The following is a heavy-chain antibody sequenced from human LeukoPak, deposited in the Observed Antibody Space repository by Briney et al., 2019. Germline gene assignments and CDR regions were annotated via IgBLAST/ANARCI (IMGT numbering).Heavy chain of an antibody. CDR2: IYTSGST. D-gene: IGHD3-3*01. CDR3: ARDLENDFWSGYYLVY. CDR1: GGSISSGSYY. Sequence: PSETLSLTCTVSGGSISSGSYYWSWIRQPAGKGLEWIGRIYTSGSTNYNPSLKSRVTISVDTSKNQFSLKLSSVTAADTAVYYCARDLENDFWSGYYLVYWGQGTLVTVSS. J-gene: IGHJ4*02. V-gene: IGHV4-61*02.